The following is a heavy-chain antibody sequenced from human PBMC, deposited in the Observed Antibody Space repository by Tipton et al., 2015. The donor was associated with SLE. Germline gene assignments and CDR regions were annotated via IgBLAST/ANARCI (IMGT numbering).Heavy chain of an antibody. CDR2: SDGGSST. CDR3: AKGGTGKFDY. Sequence: QLVQSGGGLIQPGGSLRLSCAASGFIVNTHYMSWVRQAPGKGLEWVSDFSDGGSSTYYADSVKGRFTISRDNSKNMLYLQMNSLRVEDTAVYYCAKGGTGKFDYWGQGTLVTVSS. D-gene: IGHD7-27*01. CDR1: GFIVNTHY. J-gene: IGHJ4*02. V-gene: IGHV3-53*01.